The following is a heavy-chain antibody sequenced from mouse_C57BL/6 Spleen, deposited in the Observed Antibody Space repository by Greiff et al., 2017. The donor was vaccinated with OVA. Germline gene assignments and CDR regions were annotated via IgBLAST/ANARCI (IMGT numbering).Heavy chain of an antibody. Sequence: QVQLKESGPELVKPGASVTISCKASGYAFSSSWMNWVKQRPGKGLEWIGRIYPGDGDTKYNGKFKGKATLTADKSSSTAYMQRSSLTSEDSAVYFCSRGNWDVGYWGQGTTLTVSS. D-gene: IGHD4-1*01. V-gene: IGHV1-82*01. CDR3: SRGNWDVGY. J-gene: IGHJ2*01. CDR1: GYAFSSSW. CDR2: IYPGDGDT.